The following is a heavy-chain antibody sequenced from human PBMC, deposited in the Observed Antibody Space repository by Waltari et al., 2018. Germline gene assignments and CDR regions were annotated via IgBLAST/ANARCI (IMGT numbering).Heavy chain of an antibody. Sequence: QVQLQESGPGLVKPSETLSLTCTVSGGSISSYYWSWIRQPPGKGLEWIGYIYYSGSTNHNPALKSRVTISVGTSKNQFSLKLSSVTAADTAVYYCARTGGYCSGGSCYSDAFDIWGQGTMVTVSS. V-gene: IGHV4-59*01. D-gene: IGHD2-15*01. CDR3: ARTGGYCSGGSCYSDAFDI. J-gene: IGHJ3*02. CDR2: IYYSGST. CDR1: GGSISSYY.